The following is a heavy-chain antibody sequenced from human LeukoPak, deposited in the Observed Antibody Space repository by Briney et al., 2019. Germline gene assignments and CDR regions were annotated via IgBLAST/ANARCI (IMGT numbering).Heavy chain of an antibody. CDR3: ARAGIYSATYYWFDP. CDR2: MNPNSGKT. J-gene: IGHJ5*02. V-gene: IGHV1-8*03. CDR1: GYTFTNYD. D-gene: IGHD1-26*01. Sequence: ASVKVPCKASGYTFTNYDINWVRQATGQGLEWMGWMNPNSGKTGYGKKFQGRVTITRNTSLSTAYMELSSLRSEDTAVYYCARAGIYSATYYWFDPWGQGTLVTVSS.